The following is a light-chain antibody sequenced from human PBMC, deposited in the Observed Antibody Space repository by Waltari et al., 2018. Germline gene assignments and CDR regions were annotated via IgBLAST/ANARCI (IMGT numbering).Light chain of an antibody. Sequence: SYEVTQPPSVSVSPGQTASLTCSGNALRHTSVCWYQQRPGQSPVLFLYKDVQRPSGIPERISGSKSGNTATLTISGTQSMDEADYYCHVWDNGIVMFGGGTKLTVL. J-gene: IGLJ3*02. CDR3: HVWDNGIVM. V-gene: IGLV3-1*01. CDR1: ALRHTS. CDR2: KDV.